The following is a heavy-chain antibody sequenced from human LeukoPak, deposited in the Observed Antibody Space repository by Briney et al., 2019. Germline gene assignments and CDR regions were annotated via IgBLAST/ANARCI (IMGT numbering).Heavy chain of an antibody. V-gene: IGHV4-31*03. J-gene: IGHJ3*02. D-gene: IGHD2-15*01. CDR2: IYYSGST. CDR1: GGSISSGGYY. CDR3: AEQYCSGGSCYGAFDI. Sequence: PSETLSLTCTVSGGSISSGGYYWSWIRQHPGKGLEWIGYIYYSGSTYYNPSLKSRVTISVDTSKNQFSLKLSSVTAADTAVYYCAEQYCSGGSCYGAFDIWGQGTMVTVSS.